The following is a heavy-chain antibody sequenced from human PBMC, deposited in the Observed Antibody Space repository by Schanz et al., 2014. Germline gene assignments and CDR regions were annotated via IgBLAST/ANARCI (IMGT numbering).Heavy chain of an antibody. CDR2: IKRDGSEK. CDR1: GFSFSTYW. D-gene: IGHD1-1*01. J-gene: IGHJ3*01. Sequence: VQVVQSGGGLVKPGGSLRLSCAASGFSFSTYWMSWVRQAPGKGLEWVANIKRDGSEKNYLDSVKGRFTISRDNSKNTLYLQMKSLRAEDTAVYYCARDRRNADLDYWGQGTMVTVSS. CDR3: ARDRRNADLDY. V-gene: IGHV3-7*05.